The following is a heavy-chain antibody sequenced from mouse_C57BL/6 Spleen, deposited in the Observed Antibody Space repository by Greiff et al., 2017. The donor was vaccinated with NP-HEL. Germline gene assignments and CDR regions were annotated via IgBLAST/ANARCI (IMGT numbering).Heavy chain of an antibody. CDR2: IYPGDGDT. V-gene: IGHV1-82*01. CDR1: GYAFSSSW. Sequence: VQLVESGPELVKPGASVKISCKASGYAFSSSWMNWVKQRPGKGLEWIGRIYPGDGDTNYNGKFKGKATLTADKSSSTAYMQLSSLTSEDSAVYFCARITTVVARYYFDYWGQGTTLTVSS. CDR3: ARITTVVARYYFDY. D-gene: IGHD1-1*01. J-gene: IGHJ2*01.